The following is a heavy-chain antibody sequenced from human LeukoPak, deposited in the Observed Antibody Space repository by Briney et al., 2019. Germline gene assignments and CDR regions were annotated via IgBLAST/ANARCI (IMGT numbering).Heavy chain of an antibody. Sequence: GGSLRLSCAASGFTFSSYAMSWVRQATGKGLEWVSAISASGGSTYYADSVKGRFTISRDNTKNTLYLQMNSLRAEHTAVYYCANGGVMGSIHFDYWGQGTLVTVSS. CDR2: ISASGGST. D-gene: IGHD3-16*01. J-gene: IGHJ4*02. CDR1: GFTFSSYA. V-gene: IGHV3-23*01. CDR3: ANGGVMGSIHFDY.